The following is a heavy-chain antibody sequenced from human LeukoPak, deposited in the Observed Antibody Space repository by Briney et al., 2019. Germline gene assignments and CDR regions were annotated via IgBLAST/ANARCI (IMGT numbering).Heavy chain of an antibody. V-gene: IGHV3-11*04. CDR1: GFTFSDYY. CDR3: TRDANHYGGMDV. Sequence: GGSLRLSCAASGFTFSDYYMSWIRQAPGKGLEWVSYISSSGSTIYYADSVKGRFTISRDSAKNTLYLEMNSLRVEDTAVYYCTRDANHYGGMDVWGQGTTVTVSS. J-gene: IGHJ6*02. CDR2: ISSSGSTI.